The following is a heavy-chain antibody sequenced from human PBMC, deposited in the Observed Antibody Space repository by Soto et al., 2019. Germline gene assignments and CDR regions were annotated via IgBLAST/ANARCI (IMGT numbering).Heavy chain of an antibody. V-gene: IGHV3-66*01. CDR1: GFTVSSNY. J-gene: IGHJ4*02. CDR3: ARTDTMVRGVQDY. D-gene: IGHD3-10*01. Sequence: PGGSLRLSCAASGFTVSSNYMSWVRQAPGKGLEWVSVIYSGGSTYYADSVKGRFTISRDNSKNTLYLQMNSLRAEDTAVYYCARTDTMVRGVQDYWGQGTLVTVSS. CDR2: IYSGGST.